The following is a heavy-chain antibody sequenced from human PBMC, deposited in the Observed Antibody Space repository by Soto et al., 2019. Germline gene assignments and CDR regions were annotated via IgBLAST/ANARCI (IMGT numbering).Heavy chain of an antibody. CDR2: INHSGST. D-gene: IGHD1-7*01. CDR1: GGSFSGYY. J-gene: IGHJ6*03. CDR3: ARGHNWNYDDYYYYYMDV. Sequence: SETLSLTCAVYGGSFSGYYWSWIRQPPGKGLEWIGEINHSGSTNYNPSLKSRVTISVDTSKNQFSLKLSSVTAADTAVYYFARGHNWNYDDYYYYYMDVWGKGTTVTVSS. V-gene: IGHV4-34*01.